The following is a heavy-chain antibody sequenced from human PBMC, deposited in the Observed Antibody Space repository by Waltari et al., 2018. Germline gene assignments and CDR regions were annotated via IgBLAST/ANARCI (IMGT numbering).Heavy chain of an antibody. Sequence: QVQLQESGPGLVKPSETLSLTCTVSGGSISSHYWSWIRQPPGKGLEWIGYIYYSGSTNYNPSLKSRVTISVDTSKNQFSLKLSSVTAADTAVYYCASQYSSGWYWTWGQGTLVTVSS. CDR3: ASQYSSGWYWT. J-gene: IGHJ5*02. D-gene: IGHD6-19*01. V-gene: IGHV4-59*11. CDR1: GGSISSHY. CDR2: IYYSGST.